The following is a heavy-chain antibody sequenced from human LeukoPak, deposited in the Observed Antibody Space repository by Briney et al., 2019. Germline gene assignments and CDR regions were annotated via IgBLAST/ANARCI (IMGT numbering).Heavy chain of an antibody. V-gene: IGHV4-34*01. Sequence: PSETLSLTCAVYGGSFSNYYWSWIRQSPGKGLDWIGEINQSGSINYNPSLKSRFTISVDTSKNQFSLKLSSVTAADTAVYYCVRGSAPPLLYCSSTSCYPGDCYYGMDVWGQGTTVTVSS. D-gene: IGHD2-2*01. CDR3: VRGSAPPLLYCSSTSCYPGDCYYGMDV. J-gene: IGHJ6*02. CDR1: GGSFSNYY. CDR2: INQSGSI.